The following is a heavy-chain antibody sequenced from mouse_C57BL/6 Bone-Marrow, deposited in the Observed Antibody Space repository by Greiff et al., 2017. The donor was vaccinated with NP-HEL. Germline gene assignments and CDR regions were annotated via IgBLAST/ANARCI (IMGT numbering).Heavy chain of an antibody. CDR2: IDPEDGDT. Sequence: VQLQQSGAELVRPGASVKLSCTASGFNIKDYYMHWVKQRPEQGLEWIGRIDPEDGDTEYAPKFQGKATMTADTSSNTAYLQLSSLTSEDTAVYYCTTSDYDGGAYAMDYWVKEPQSPSPQ. D-gene: IGHD2-4*01. CDR3: TTSDYDGGAYAMDY. J-gene: IGHJ4*01. CDR1: GFNIKDYY. V-gene: IGHV14-1*01.